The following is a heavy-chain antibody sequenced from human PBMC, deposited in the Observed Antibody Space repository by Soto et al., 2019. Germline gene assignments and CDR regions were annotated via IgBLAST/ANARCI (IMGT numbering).Heavy chain of an antibody. CDR1: GFTFSNAW. CDR2: IKSKTDGGTT. Sequence: AGGSLRLSCAASGFTFSNAWMSWVRQAPGKGLEWVGRIKSKTDGGTTDYAAPVKGRFTISRDDSKNTLYLQMNSLKTEDTAVYYCTTDLYDSSGASLYYFDYWGQGTLVTVSS. D-gene: IGHD3-22*01. J-gene: IGHJ4*02. V-gene: IGHV3-15*01. CDR3: TTDLYDSSGASLYYFDY.